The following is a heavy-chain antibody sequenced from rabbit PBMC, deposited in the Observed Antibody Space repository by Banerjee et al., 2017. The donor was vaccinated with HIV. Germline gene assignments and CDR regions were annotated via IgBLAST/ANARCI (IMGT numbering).Heavy chain of an antibody. D-gene: IGHD6-1*01. CDR2: IYTGDGNT. CDR3: AKAYVTYNDGRHFHL. V-gene: IGHV1S45*01. Sequence: QEQLVESGGGLVQPEGSLTLTCTASGFSFSTYYYMCWVRQAPGKGLEWIACIYTGDGNTYYASWAKGRFTISKTSSTTVTLQMTGLTAADTATYFCAKAYVTYNDGRHFHLWGQGTLVTVS. CDR1: GFSFSTYYY. J-gene: IGHJ4*01.